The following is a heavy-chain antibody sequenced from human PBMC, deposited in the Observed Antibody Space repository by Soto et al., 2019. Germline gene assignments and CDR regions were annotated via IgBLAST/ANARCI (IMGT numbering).Heavy chain of an antibody. V-gene: IGHV1-18*01. CDR3: AXXXXXXXYYYGLDV. J-gene: IGHJ6*02. CDR2: ISGYNVHT. Sequence: QFQLVQSGAAVRKLGASLKVSCKASGYTFTTYGISWVRQAPGQGLEWMGWISGYNVHTKYAHKFQGRVTMTTDTXXXXXXXXXXXXXXXXXXXXYXAXXXXXXXYYYGLDVWGQGPTVTVSS. CDR1: GYTFTTYG.